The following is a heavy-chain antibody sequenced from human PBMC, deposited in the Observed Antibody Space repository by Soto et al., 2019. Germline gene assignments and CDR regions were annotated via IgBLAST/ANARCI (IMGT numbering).Heavy chain of an antibody. D-gene: IGHD6-13*01. CDR1: GYSISSGYH. CDR2: VHYSGNT. J-gene: IGHJ4*02. V-gene: IGHV4-38-2*02. CDR3: ARLRQQLVLY. Sequence: PSETLSLTCTVSGYSISSGYHWAWIRQPPGKGLEWLGSVHYSGNTYYNPSLKSRLTISVDTSKNQFSLKLSSVTAADTAVYYCARLRQQLVLYWGQGTLVTVSS.